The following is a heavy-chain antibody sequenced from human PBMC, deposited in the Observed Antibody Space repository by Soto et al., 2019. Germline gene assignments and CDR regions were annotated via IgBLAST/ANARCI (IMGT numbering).Heavy chain of an antibody. Sequence: GGSLRLSCVASGFGLSDFAMSWVRQAPGKGLQWVSSISCSGSDTYYADSVKGRFTISRDTSKITLYLQMNSLIAEDTALYYWSKSFGSTWNDYFDXWGQGALVTVSX. CDR3: SKSFGSTWNDYFDX. CDR1: GFGLSDFA. J-gene: IGHJ4*02. CDR2: ISCSGSDT. V-gene: IGHV3-23*01. D-gene: IGHD1-1*01.